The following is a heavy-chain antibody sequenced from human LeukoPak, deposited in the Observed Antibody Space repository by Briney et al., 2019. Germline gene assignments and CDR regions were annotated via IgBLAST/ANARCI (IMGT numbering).Heavy chain of an antibody. D-gene: IGHD3-3*01. J-gene: IGHJ4*02. CDR1: GYTFNRNG. Sequence: GASVKVSCKASGYTFNRNGISWVRQAPGQGLEWMGWISVYNGNTNYAKKLQGRVTMTTDTSTSTAHMELRSLRSDDTAVYYCARVEGITIFGALMLWGQGTLVTVSS. CDR2: ISVYNGNT. V-gene: IGHV1-18*01. CDR3: ARVEGITIFGALML.